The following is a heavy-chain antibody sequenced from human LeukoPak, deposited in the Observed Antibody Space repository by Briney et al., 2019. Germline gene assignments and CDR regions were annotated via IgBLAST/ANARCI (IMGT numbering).Heavy chain of an antibody. J-gene: IGHJ4*02. CDR1: GFTFSTYW. CDR3: ARGGYYSLDY. D-gene: IGHD2-21*01. Sequence: GGSLRLSCAASGFTFSTYWMHWVRHAPGKGLVWVSRIHNDGSGTTYADYVKGRFTISRDNAKNTLYLQMNSLRAEDTAVYYCARGGYYSLDYWGQGTPVTVSS. CDR2: IHNDGSGT. V-gene: IGHV3-74*01.